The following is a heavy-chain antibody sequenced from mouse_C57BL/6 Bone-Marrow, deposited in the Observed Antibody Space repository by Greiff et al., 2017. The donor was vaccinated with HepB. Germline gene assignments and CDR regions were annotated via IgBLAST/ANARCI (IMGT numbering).Heavy chain of an antibody. Sequence: DVHLVESGGGLVQPGGSLKLSCAASGFTFSDYYMYWVRQTPEKRLEWVAYISNGGGSTYYPDTVKGRFTISRDNAKNTLYLQMSRLKSEDTAMYYCASGFYYGSSSHWGQGTSVTVSS. CDR1: GFTFSDYY. J-gene: IGHJ4*01. V-gene: IGHV5-12*01. CDR3: ASGFYYGSSSH. CDR2: ISNGGGST. D-gene: IGHD1-1*01.